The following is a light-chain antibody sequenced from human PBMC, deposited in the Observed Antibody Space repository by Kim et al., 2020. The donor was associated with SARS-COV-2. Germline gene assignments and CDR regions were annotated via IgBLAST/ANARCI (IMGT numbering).Light chain of an antibody. CDR2: ANN. J-gene: IGLJ3*02. Sequence: QSVLTQPPSVSGAPGQRVTISCTGSSSNIGSYYDVHWYQQLPGTVPKLLIYANNNRPSGVPDRFSGSKSGTSASLAITGLQAEDEAEYYCQSYDSRLRGSVFGGGTQLTVL. CDR1: SSNIGSYYD. V-gene: IGLV1-40*01. CDR3: QSYDSRLRGSV.